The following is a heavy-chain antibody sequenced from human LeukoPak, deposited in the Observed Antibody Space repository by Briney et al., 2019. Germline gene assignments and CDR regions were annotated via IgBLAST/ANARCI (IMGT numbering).Heavy chain of an antibody. D-gene: IGHD7-27*01. Sequence: VASVKVFCKASGYTFSGYFIHWVRQAAGQRLEWMGRINADSGGPEYPPNFQGRVTMTRDTSTRTASMELSRLTSDDTAVYYCARDLSSTPNWEFDYWGQGTLVTVSS. CDR2: INADSGGP. CDR1: GYTFSGYF. CDR3: ARDLSSTPNWEFDY. J-gene: IGHJ4*02. V-gene: IGHV1-2*06.